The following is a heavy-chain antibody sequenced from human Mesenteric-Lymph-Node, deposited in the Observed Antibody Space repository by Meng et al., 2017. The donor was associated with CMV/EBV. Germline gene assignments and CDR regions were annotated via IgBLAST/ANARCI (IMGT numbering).Heavy chain of an antibody. V-gene: IGHV4-39*01. J-gene: IGHJ4*02. CDR1: YY. CDR3: VRVLKTYYYDSSGYSSPHYFDY. D-gene: IGHD3-22*01. CDR2: IYYSGST. Sequence: YYWGWFRQPPGKGLEWIGNIYYSGSTYYNPSLKSRVTISVDTSKNQFSLKLSSVTAADTAVYYCVRVLKTYYYDSSGYSSPHYFDYWGQGTLVTVSS.